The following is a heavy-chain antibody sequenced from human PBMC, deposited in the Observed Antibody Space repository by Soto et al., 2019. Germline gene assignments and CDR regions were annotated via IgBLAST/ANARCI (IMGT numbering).Heavy chain of an antibody. CDR1: GFSFSNYG. Sequence: EVHLLESGGGLVQPGGSLRLSCAASGFSFSNYGMTWVRQAPGKGLEWVSSVSADGQTTYYAESVRGRFTISRDSSKGTLYLQMDSLRADDTAVYYCAKEASVPSLGEFWYFDLWCRGTHVTVSS. D-gene: IGHD3-10*01. V-gene: IGHV3-23*01. J-gene: IGHJ2*01. CDR2: VSADGQTT. CDR3: AKEASVPSLGEFWYFDL.